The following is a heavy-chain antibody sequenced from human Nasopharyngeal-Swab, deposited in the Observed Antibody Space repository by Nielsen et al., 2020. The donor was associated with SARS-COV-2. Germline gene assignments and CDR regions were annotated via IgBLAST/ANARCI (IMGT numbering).Heavy chain of an antibody. V-gene: IGHV3-21*01. CDR1: GFTFSAYR. J-gene: IGHJ3*02. CDR2: INSLSTYL. CDR3: ARERGSSGLDGFDI. D-gene: IGHD6-19*01. Sequence: GESLKISCAASGFTFSAYRMNWVRQAPGKGLEWVSSINSLSTYLHYVDLVKGRFTISRDNAKSSLYLQMNSLRAEDTAVYYCARERGSSGLDGFDIWGQGTMVTVSP.